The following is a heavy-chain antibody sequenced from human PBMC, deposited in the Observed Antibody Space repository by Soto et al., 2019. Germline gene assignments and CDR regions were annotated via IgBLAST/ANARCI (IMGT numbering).Heavy chain of an antibody. Sequence: TSVTLCLPCTVAWGSGDNYGYYRTWIRQSPGKGLEWIGSMYYSGDTYHNPSLKSRVSLSVDTSKDQFSLNLTSVTAADTAVYFCVGNYDSSFDYWGRGTLVTVSS. V-gene: IGHV4-30-4*08. D-gene: IGHD3-22*01. CDR2: MYYSGDT. J-gene: IGHJ4*02. CDR3: VGNYDSSFDY. CDR1: WGSGDNYGYY.